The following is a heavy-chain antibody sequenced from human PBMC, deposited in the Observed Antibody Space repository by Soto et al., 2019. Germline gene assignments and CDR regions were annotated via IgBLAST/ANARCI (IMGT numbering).Heavy chain of an antibody. V-gene: IGHV5-10-1*01. J-gene: IGHJ2*01. CDR1: GYIFTSYW. CDR3: AKPTNGVYYWYFDL. D-gene: IGHD2-8*01. CDR2: IDPSDSYT. Sequence: PVESLKISCKGSGYIFTSYWISLCPPMPVKGLGWMGRIDPSDSYTSYSPSFQAHVTISADKSISTAYLQWSSLKASDTAMYYCAKPTNGVYYWYFDLWGRGTLVTVSS.